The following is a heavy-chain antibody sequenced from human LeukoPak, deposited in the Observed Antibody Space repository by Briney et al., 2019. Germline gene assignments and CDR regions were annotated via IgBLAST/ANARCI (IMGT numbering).Heavy chain of an antibody. J-gene: IGHJ4*02. CDR2: IWYDGSNK. D-gene: IGHD5-18*01. Sequence: GRSLRLSCAASGFTFSSYGMHWVRQAPGKGLEWVAVIWYDGSNKYYADSVKGRFTISRDNSKNTLYLQMNSLRAEDTAVYYCARGRGHKFYVDTAMALDYWGQGTLVTVSS. CDR1: GFTFSSYG. CDR3: ARGRGHKFYVDTAMALDY. V-gene: IGHV3-33*01.